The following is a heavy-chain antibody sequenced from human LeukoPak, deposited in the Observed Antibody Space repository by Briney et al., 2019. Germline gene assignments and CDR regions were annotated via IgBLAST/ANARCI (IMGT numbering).Heavy chain of an antibody. CDR3: ARGPYSYDSSGAFDI. D-gene: IGHD3-22*01. CDR1: NYSISSAYY. Sequence: SETLSLTCTVSNYSISSAYYWGWIRQPPGKGLEWIGSIAHGGRPYYNPSLKSRVTISVDTSKNQFSLKLSSVTAADTAVYFCARGPYSYDSSGAFDIWGQGTMVTVSS. V-gene: IGHV4-38-2*02. CDR2: IAHGGRP. J-gene: IGHJ3*02.